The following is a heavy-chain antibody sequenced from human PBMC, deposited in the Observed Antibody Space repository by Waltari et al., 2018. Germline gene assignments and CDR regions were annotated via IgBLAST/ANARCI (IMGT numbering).Heavy chain of an antibody. J-gene: IGHJ5*02. Sequence: QVQLVQSGAEVKKPGASVKVSCKASGYTFTGYYMPWVRPAPGQGLEWMGRINPNSGGTNYAQKFQGRVTMTRDTSISTAYMELSRLRSDDTAVYYCARGGVVPAAISWFDPWGQGTLVTVSS. CDR3: ARGGVVPAAISWFDP. CDR1: GYTFTGYY. D-gene: IGHD2-2*01. CDR2: INPNSGGT. V-gene: IGHV1-2*06.